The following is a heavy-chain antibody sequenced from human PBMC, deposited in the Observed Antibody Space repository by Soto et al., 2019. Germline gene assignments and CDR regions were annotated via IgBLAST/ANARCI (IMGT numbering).Heavy chain of an antibody. V-gene: IGHV1-3*01. J-gene: IGHJ4*02. CDR1: GYTFTSYA. Sequence: QVPLVQSGAEVKKPGASVKVSCKASGYTFTSYAMHWVRQAPGQRLEWMGWIHAGNGNTKYSQKFQGRVTITRDTSASTAYMELSSLRSEDTAVYYCARNVVGTYHFDYWGQGTLVTVSS. CDR2: IHAGNGNT. CDR3: ARNVVGTYHFDY. D-gene: IGHD2-21*01.